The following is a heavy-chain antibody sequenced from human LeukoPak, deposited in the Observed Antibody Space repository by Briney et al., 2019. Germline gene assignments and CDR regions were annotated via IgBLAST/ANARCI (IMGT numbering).Heavy chain of an antibody. CDR3: ARSLGGYSYVDY. CDR1: GFTFSSYS. V-gene: IGHV3-21*01. Sequence: GGSLRLSCAASGFTFSSYSMNWVRQAPGKGLEWVPSISSSSSYIYYADSVKGRFTISRDNSKNTLYLQMHSLRAEDTAVYYCARSLGGYSYVDYWGQGTLVTVSS. D-gene: IGHD5-18*01. J-gene: IGHJ4*02. CDR2: ISSSSSYI.